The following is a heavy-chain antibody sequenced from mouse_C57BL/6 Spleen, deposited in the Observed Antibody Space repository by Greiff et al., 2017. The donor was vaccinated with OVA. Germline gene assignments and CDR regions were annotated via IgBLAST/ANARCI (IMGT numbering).Heavy chain of an antibody. V-gene: IGHV1-62-2*01. CDR3: ARHEGDYDAEYAMDY. Sequence: VQLQQSGAELVKPGASVKLSCKASGYTFTEYTIHWVKQSSGQGLEWIGWFYPGSGSIKYNEKFKDKATLTADKSSSTVYMELSRLKSEDTAVYFCARHEGDYDAEYAMDYWGQGTSVTVSS. CDR1: GYTFTEYT. D-gene: IGHD2-4*01. J-gene: IGHJ4*01. CDR2: FYPGSGSI.